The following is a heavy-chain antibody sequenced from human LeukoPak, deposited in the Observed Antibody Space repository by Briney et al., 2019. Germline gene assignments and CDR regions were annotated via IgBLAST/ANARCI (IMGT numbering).Heavy chain of an antibody. D-gene: IGHD3-22*01. J-gene: IGHJ2*01. Sequence: TGGSLRLSCAASGFTVSSNYMSWVRQAPGKGLEWVSVIYSGGSTYYADSVKGRFTISRDNSKNTLYLQMNSLRAEDTAVYYCARGAITMIVVYWYFDLWGRGTLVTVSS. CDR1: GFTVSSNY. V-gene: IGHV3-66*01. CDR2: IYSGGST. CDR3: ARGAITMIVVYWYFDL.